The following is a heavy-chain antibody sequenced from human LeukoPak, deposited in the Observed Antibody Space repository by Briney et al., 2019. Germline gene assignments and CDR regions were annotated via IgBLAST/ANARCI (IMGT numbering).Heavy chain of an antibody. CDR2: MNPNSGNT. V-gene: IGHV1-8*03. CDR3: ATRGVAAADYYYYYYMDV. CDR1: GYTFTSYD. D-gene: IGHD6-13*01. J-gene: IGHJ6*03. Sequence: ASVKVSCKASGYTFTSYDINWVRQATGQGLEWMGWMNPNSGNTGYAQKFQGRVTITRNTSISTAYMELSSLRSEDTAVYYCATRGVAAADYYYYYYMDVWGKGTTVTVSS.